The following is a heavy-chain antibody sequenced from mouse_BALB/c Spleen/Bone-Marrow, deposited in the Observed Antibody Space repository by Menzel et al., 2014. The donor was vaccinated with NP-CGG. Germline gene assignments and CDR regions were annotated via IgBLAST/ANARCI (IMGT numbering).Heavy chain of an antibody. Sequence: QVQLQQSGAELVKPGASVELSCKASGYTLTSYYMYWVKQRPGQGLEWFGEINPSNGGTNFNEKFRNKATLTVDKSSSTAYMQLSSLTSEDSAVYYCSRGRRDALDYWGQGTSVTVSS. CDR3: SRGRRDALDY. CDR1: GYTLTSYY. V-gene: IGHV1S81*02. J-gene: IGHJ4*01. CDR2: INPSNGGT.